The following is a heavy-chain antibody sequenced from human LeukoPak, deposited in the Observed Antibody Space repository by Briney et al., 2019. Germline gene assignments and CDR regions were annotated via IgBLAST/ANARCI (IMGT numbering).Heavy chain of an antibody. J-gene: IGHJ6*02. CDR3: ARDMAAAVLDYYYYGMDV. CDR1: GFTFSSYW. CDR2: IKQDGSEK. V-gene: IGHV3-7*01. Sequence: PGGSLRLSCAASGFTFSSYWMSWVRQAPGKGLEWVANIKQDGSEKYYVDSVKGRFTISRDNAKNSLYLQMNSLRDEDTAVYYCARDMAAAVLDYYYYGMDVWGQGTTVTVSS. D-gene: IGHD6-13*01.